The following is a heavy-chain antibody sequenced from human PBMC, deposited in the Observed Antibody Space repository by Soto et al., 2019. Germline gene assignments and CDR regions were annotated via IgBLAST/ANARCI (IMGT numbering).Heavy chain of an antibody. CDR3: ARDLDSGASKGIYFLDY. Sequence: QVQLVESGGGVVQPGRSLRLSCAASGFTFSDYYMAWVRQAPGKGLEWVSFISRNSESIKYADSLKGRFTISRDNAKNSVYLQMNSLRAEDTAVYYCARDLDSGASKGIYFLDYWGQGTLVTVSS. D-gene: IGHD1-26*01. V-gene: IGHV3-11*06. J-gene: IGHJ4*02. CDR2: ISRNSESI. CDR1: GFTFSDYY.